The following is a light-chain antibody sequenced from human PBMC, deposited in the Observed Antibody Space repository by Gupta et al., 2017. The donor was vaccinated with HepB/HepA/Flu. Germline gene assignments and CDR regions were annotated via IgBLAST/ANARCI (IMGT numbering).Light chain of an antibody. CDR1: Y. V-gene: IGKV1-27*01. CDR3: QKYDSTPRT. Sequence: YLAWYQLKPGKVPKLLMFGTSALQSGVPSRFSGSGSGTEFTLTTSSLQPEDVAIYYCQKYDSTPRTFGQGTRLDIK. J-gene: IGKJ5*01. CDR2: GTS.